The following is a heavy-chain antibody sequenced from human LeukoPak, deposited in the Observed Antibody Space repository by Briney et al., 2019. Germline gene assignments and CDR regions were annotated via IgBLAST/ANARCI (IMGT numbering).Heavy chain of an antibody. CDR2: FDPEDGER. J-gene: IGHJ4*02. V-gene: IGHV1-24*01. Sequence: ASVKVSCKVSGYTLTELSMHWVRQAPGKGLEWMGGFDPEDGERISAQKFQGRATMTEDTSTDTAYMELSSLRSEDTAVYYCATVSAQQAVPAIDFDYWGQGTLVTVST. D-gene: IGHD6-13*01. CDR1: GYTLTELS. CDR3: ATVSAQQAVPAIDFDY.